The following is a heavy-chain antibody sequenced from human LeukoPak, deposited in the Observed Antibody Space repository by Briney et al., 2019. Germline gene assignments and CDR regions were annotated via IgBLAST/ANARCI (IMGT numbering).Heavy chain of an antibody. D-gene: IGHD1-1*01. Sequence: WGSLRLSCAASGFTFSSYAMSWVRQAPGKGLEWVSGISGSGGSTYYADSVKGRFTISRDNSKNTLYLQMNSLRAEDTAVYYCAKGKLDPFDYWGQGTLVNVSS. J-gene: IGHJ4*02. CDR2: ISGSGGST. V-gene: IGHV3-23*01. CDR1: GFTFSSYA. CDR3: AKGKLDPFDY.